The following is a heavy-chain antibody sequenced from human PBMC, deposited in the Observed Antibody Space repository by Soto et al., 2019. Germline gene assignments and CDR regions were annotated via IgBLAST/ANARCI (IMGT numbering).Heavy chain of an antibody. CDR2: ISAYNGNT. CDR1: GYTFTSYG. J-gene: IGHJ4*02. Sequence: GASVKVSCKASGYTFTSYGISWVRQAPGQGLEWMGWISAYNGNTNYAQKLQGRVTMTTDTSTSTAYMELRSLRSDDTAVYYCARYGSGSYYKPTLHYYFDYWGQGTLVTVSS. D-gene: IGHD3-10*01. CDR3: ARYGSGSYYKPTLHYYFDY. V-gene: IGHV1-18*01.